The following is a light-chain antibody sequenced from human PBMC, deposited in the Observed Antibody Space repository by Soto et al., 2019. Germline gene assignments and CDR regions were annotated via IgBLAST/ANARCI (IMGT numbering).Light chain of an antibody. CDR1: QSLLFSSKNLNY. CDR2: WAS. J-gene: IGKJ4*01. CDR3: QQYYSTPLT. Sequence: DIVMTQSPDSLVVPLGERATIHCKATQSLLFSSKNLNYLSWYQQKPGQPPRLLIYWASTRDFGVPDRFSGSRSGTDFPLTISSLQAEDVAVYYCQQYYSTPLTFGGGTRLEIK. V-gene: IGKV4-1*01.